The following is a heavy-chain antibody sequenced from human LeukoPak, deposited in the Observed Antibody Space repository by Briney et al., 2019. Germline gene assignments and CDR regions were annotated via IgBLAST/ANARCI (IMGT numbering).Heavy chain of an antibody. V-gene: IGHV1-46*01. J-gene: IGHJ4*02. Sequence: GASVKVSCKASGYTFTSYYMHWVRQAPGQGLEWMGIINPSGGSTSYAQKFQGRVTMTRDTSTSTVYMELSSLRSEDTAVYYCAREVVPAAIGSRVSNGIDYWGQGTLVTVSS. CDR2: INPSGGST. CDR3: AREVVPAAIGSRVSNGIDY. CDR1: GYTFTSYY. D-gene: IGHD2-2*01.